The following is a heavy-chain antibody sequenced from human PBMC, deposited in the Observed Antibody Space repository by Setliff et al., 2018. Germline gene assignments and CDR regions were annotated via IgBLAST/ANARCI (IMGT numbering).Heavy chain of an antibody. V-gene: IGHV3-23*01. CDR3: AKRGDTRTFDY. CDR2: ISARTGLT. J-gene: IGHJ4*02. CDR1: GFTFSSYT. D-gene: IGHD5-18*01. Sequence: GGSLRLSCEASGFTFSSYTMTWVRQAPGEGLEWVSGISARTGLTYYADSVKGRFTMSRDISKNTVYLHMTSLRAEDTAMYYCAKRGDTRTFDYWGQGTLVTVSS.